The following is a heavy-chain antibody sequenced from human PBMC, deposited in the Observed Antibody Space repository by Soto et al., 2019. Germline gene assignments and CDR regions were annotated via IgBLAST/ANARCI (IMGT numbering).Heavy chain of an antibody. D-gene: IGHD2-8*01. Sequence: QVQLVESGRGVVQPGRSLRLSCAASGFTFSSYGMHWVRQAPGKGLEWVAVIWYDGSNKYYADSVKGRFTISRDNSKNTLYLQMNRLRAEDTAVYYCARSMYAFDIWGQGTMVTVSS. CDR2: IWYDGSNK. J-gene: IGHJ3*02. V-gene: IGHV3-33*01. CDR1: GFTFSSYG. CDR3: ARSMYAFDI.